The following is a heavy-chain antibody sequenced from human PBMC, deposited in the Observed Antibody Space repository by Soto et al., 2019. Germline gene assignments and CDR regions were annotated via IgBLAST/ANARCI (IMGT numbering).Heavy chain of an antibody. CDR2: ISTSSSGVI. Sequence: ESGGHLVQPGGSLRLSCAASGFTFSSYSMNWVRQAPGKGLEWVSYISTSSSGVIYYADSVKGRFTISRDDAKNSLYLQMSSLRADDTAVYYCAREKVALDYWGQGTLVTVSS. CDR3: AREKVALDY. V-gene: IGHV3-48*01. D-gene: IGHD5-12*01. CDR1: GFTFSSYS. J-gene: IGHJ4*02.